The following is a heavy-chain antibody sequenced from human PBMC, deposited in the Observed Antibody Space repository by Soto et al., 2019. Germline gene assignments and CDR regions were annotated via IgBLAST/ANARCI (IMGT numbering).Heavy chain of an antibody. D-gene: IGHD3-3*01. V-gene: IGHV4-59*01. CDR1: GGSISTDY. Sequence: QVQLQESGPGLVKPSETLSLTCTVSGGSISTDYWSWIRQPPGKRLEYMGFIYSGGSTNYNPSLESRVTTSPYTSKNQFSLKLSSVTAADTAVYYCARGEWFLRGYGMDVWGRGTTVTVS. CDR2: IYSGGST. CDR3: ARGEWFLRGYGMDV. J-gene: IGHJ6*02.